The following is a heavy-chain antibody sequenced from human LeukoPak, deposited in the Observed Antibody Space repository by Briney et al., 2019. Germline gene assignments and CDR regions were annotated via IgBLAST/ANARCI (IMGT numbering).Heavy chain of an antibody. CDR1: GFTFSSYA. J-gene: IGHJ4*02. V-gene: IGHV3-23*01. CDR2: ISGSGGST. Sequence: PGGSLRLSCAASGFTFSSYAMSWARQAPGKGLEWVSAISGSGGSTYYADSVKGRFTISRDNSKNTLYLQMNSLRAEDTAVYYCARPLRLLYYFDYWGQGTLVTVSS. CDR3: ARPLRLLYYFDY. D-gene: IGHD5-18*01.